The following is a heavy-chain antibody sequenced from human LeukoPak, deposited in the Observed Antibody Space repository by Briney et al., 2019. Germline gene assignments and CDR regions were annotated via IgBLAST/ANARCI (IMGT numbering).Heavy chain of an antibody. J-gene: IGHJ4*02. Sequence: GGSLRLSCAASGFTFSRHGMHWVRQAPGKGLEWVASLYYDGSNKNYADSVKGRFTISRDNAKNSLYLQMNSLRAEDTAVYYCATTGYYPYYFDYWGQGTLVTVSS. V-gene: IGHV3-33*03. D-gene: IGHD3-9*01. CDR2: LYYDGSNK. CDR3: ATTGYYPYYFDY. CDR1: GFTFSRHG.